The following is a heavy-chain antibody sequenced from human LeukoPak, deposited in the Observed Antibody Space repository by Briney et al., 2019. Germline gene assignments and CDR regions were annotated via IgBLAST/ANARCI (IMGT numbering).Heavy chain of an antibody. D-gene: IGHD1-14*01. CDR3: ARVPSGPRNYYYYYYMDV. CDR1: GGSISSGGYY. Sequence: PSETLSLTCTVSGGSISSGGYYWSWIRQHPGKGLEWIGYIDYSGSTYYNPSLKSRVTISVDTSKNQFSLKLSSVTAADTAVYYCARVPSGPRNYYYYYYMDVWGKGTTVTVSS. CDR2: IDYSGST. J-gene: IGHJ6*03. V-gene: IGHV4-31*03.